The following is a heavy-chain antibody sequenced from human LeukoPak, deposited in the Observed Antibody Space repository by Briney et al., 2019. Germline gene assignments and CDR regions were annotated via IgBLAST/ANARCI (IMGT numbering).Heavy chain of an antibody. Sequence: GGSLRLSCAASGFSFSTYWMSWVSQAPGKGLEWVANIKHDGSEKYYLDYVKGRFTISRDNAKNSLYLQMNSLRAEDTAVYFCATFTLPVVAINPGYFDYWGQGTLATVSS. CDR1: GFSFSTYW. V-gene: IGHV3-7*01. J-gene: IGHJ4*02. CDR2: IKHDGSEK. D-gene: IGHD3-22*01. CDR3: ATFTLPVVAINPGYFDY.